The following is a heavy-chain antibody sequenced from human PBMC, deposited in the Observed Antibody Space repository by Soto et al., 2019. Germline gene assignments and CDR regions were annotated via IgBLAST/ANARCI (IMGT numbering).Heavy chain of an antibody. CDR1: GGSIANNNYF. Sequence: PSETLSLTCTFSGGSIANNNYFWGWVRQPPGKGLEWIGSAAYSGGTYKNPSLKSRVTVSVDTSKNQFSLKLTSVTAADTAVYYCAKVVVGATSHSDFDSWGQGTLVTVSS. CDR2: AAYSGGT. CDR3: AKVVVGATSHSDFDS. V-gene: IGHV4-39*01. D-gene: IGHD2-15*01. J-gene: IGHJ4*02.